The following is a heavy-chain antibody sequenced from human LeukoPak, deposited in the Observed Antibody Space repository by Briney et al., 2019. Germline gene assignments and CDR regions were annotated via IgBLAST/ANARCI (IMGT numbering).Heavy chain of an antibody. CDR2: ISAYNGNT. CDR1: GYTFTSYG. Sequence: ALVKVSCKASGYTFTSYGISWVRQAPGQGLAGMGWISAYNGNTIYAQKLQGRVTMTTDTSTSTAYMELRSLRSDDTAVYYCARTGDTAMAYDAFDIWGQGTMVTVSS. J-gene: IGHJ3*02. CDR3: ARTGDTAMAYDAFDI. D-gene: IGHD5-18*01. V-gene: IGHV1-18*01.